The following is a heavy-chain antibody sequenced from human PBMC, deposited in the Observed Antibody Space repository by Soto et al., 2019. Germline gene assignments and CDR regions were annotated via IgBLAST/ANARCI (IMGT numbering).Heavy chain of an antibody. CDR3: AKGSIEYSASVDN. D-gene: IGHD5-12*01. CDR1: GFSFSSYA. V-gene: IGHV3-23*01. J-gene: IGHJ4*02. Sequence: EVQLLESGGGLVQPGGSLRLSCAVSGFSFSSYAMVWVRQAPGKGLEWVSVISARGGSSYFADSVKGRFTTSRDNSKNVLSLEMNSLRAEDTATHFCAKGSIEYSASVDNWGQGTLVLVSS. CDR2: ISARGGSS.